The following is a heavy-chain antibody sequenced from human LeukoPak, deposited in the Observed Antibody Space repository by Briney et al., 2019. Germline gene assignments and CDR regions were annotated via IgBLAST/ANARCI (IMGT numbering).Heavy chain of an antibody. Sequence: GGSLRLSCAASGFTFSSYEMNWVRQAPGKGLEWVSYISSSGSTIYYADSVKGRFTISRDNAKNSLYLQMNSLRAEDTAVYYCARVHCSSTSCYGLFDYWGQGTLVTVSS. CDR2: ISSSGSTI. V-gene: IGHV3-48*03. J-gene: IGHJ4*02. CDR3: ARVHCSSTSCYGLFDY. CDR1: GFTFSSYE. D-gene: IGHD2-2*01.